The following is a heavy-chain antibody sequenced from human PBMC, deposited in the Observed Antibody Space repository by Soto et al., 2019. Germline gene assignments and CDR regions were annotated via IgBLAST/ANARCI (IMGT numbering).Heavy chain of an antibody. D-gene: IGHD6-13*01. J-gene: IGHJ6*02. V-gene: IGHV4-59*01. CDR1: GGSISSYY. Sequence: NPSETLSLTCTVSGGSISSYYWSWIRQPPGKGLEWIGYIYYSGSTNYNPSLKSRVTISVDTSKNQFSLKLSSVTAADTAVYYCARAPYSSSWYRGEVYGMDVWGQGTTVTVSS. CDR2: IYYSGST. CDR3: ARAPYSSSWYRGEVYGMDV.